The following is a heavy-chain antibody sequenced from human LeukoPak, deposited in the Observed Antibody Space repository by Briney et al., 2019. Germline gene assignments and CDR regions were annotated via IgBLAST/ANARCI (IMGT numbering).Heavy chain of an antibody. Sequence: GGSLRLSCAASGFTFNKYAMNWVRQPPGKGLEWVASIAGTGGSTYYADSVKGRFTISRDNSKNTLYLQMNSLRAEDTAVYYCARDLGARGSEYWGQGTLVTVSS. CDR2: IAGTGGST. CDR1: GFTFNKYA. V-gene: IGHV3-23*01. D-gene: IGHD6-6*01. CDR3: ARDLGARGSEY. J-gene: IGHJ4*02.